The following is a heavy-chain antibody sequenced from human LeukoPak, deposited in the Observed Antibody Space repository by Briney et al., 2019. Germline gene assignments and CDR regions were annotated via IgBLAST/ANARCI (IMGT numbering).Heavy chain of an antibody. Sequence: GGSLRLSCAASGFTFSNYWMNWVRQAPGKGLERVANIKEDGSEKYYVASAKGRFTISRDNAKNSLYLQMNRLRADDTAVYYCARDSQHLNFDYWGQGTLVTVSS. V-gene: IGHV3-7*04. D-gene: IGHD3-3*02. J-gene: IGHJ4*02. CDR3: ARDSQHLNFDY. CDR2: IKEDGSEK. CDR1: GFTFSNYW.